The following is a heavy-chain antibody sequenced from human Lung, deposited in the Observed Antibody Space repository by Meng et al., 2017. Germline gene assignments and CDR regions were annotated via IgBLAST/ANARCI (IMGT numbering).Heavy chain of an antibody. CDR1: GGSISIDNW. CDR2: IYHSGST. Sequence: EAGPGLGKHSGTLSLTCAVSGGSISIDNWWSWVRQPPGKGLEWIGEIYHSGSTNYNPSLKSRITISVDKPKNQFSLTLSSVTAADTAVYYCTKNDFYCLGYWGQGTLVTVSS. D-gene: IGHD2-21*01. J-gene: IGHJ4*02. V-gene: IGHV4-4*02. CDR3: TKNDFYCLGY.